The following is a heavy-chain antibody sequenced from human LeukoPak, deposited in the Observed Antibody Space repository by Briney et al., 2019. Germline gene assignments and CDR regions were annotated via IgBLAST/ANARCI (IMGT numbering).Heavy chain of an antibody. J-gene: IGHJ4*02. V-gene: IGHV3-7*01. Sequence: PGGSLRLSCAASGFTFSSYGMHWVRQAPGKGLEWVANINPDGSDKYHVDSVKGRFTISRDNAKNSLYLQMNSLRAEDTAVYYCASRIVGTPDYFDYWGQGTLVTVSS. CDR3: ASRIVGTPDYFDY. CDR2: INPDGSDK. D-gene: IGHD1-26*01. CDR1: GFTFSSYG.